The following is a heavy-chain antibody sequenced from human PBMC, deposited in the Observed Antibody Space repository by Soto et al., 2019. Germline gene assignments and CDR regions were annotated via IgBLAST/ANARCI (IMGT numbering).Heavy chain of an antibody. D-gene: IGHD5-12*01. Sequence: QVQLVQSGAEVKKPGSSVKVSCKASGGTFSTSTFTWVRQAPGQGLEWMGRTIPLLNVADYAQDFQGRLTITADKSTSTTYMELTSLPSKDTAVYYCARDSPIGSTFSGYDAIDSWGQGTLVTVSS. J-gene: IGHJ4*02. CDR3: ARDSPIGSTFSGYDAIDS. V-gene: IGHV1-69*08. CDR2: TIPLLNVA. CDR1: GGTFSTST.